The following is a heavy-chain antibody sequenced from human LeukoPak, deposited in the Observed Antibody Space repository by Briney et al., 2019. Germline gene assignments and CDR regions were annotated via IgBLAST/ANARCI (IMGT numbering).Heavy chain of an antibody. Sequence: SETLSLTCTVSGGSISSGGYYWSWIRQHPGKGLEWIGYIYYSGSTNYNPSLKSRVTISVGTSKNQFSLKLSSVTAADTAVYYCARHPYCSSATCYAFFDYWGQGTLVTVSS. CDR1: GGSISSGGYY. J-gene: IGHJ4*02. CDR3: ARHPYCSSATCYAFFDY. CDR2: IYYSGST. D-gene: IGHD2-2*01. V-gene: IGHV4-61*08.